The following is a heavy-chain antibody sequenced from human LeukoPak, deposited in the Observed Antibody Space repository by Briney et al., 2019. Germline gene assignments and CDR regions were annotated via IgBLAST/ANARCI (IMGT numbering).Heavy chain of an antibody. V-gene: IGHV4-4*07. J-gene: IGHJ6*02. Sequence: SETLSLTCTVSGVSISTYFWSWIRQPVGKGLEWIGRIYTSGSTNYNPSLKSRVIMSVDTSKNQFSLKLNSVTAADSAVYYCARDRVESSGYYYYYGMDVWGQGTTVTVSS. CDR1: GVSISTYF. CDR3: ARDRVESSGYYYYYGMDV. CDR2: IYTSGST. D-gene: IGHD3-22*01.